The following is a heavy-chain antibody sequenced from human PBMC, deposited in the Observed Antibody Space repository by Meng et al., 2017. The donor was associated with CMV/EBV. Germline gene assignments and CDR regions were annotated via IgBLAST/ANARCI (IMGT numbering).Heavy chain of an antibody. J-gene: IGHJ4*02. Sequence: SETLSLTCTVSGGSISSGDYYLSWIRQPPGKGLEWIGYIYYSGSTYYNPSLKSRVTISVDTSKNQFSLKLSSVTAADTAVYYCARVKLGTIFGVASFDYWGQGTLVTVSS. CDR2: IYYSGST. V-gene: IGHV4-30-4*08. D-gene: IGHD3-3*01. CDR3: ARVKLGTIFGVASFDY. CDR1: GGSISSGDYY.